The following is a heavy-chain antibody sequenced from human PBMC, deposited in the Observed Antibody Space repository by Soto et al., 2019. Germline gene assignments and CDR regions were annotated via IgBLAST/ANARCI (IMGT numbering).Heavy chain of an antibody. D-gene: IGHD3-10*01. Sequence: QVTLKESGPVLVKPTETLTLTCTVSGFSLSNARMGVSWIRQPPGKALEWLAHIFSNDEKSYSTSLKSRLTISKDTSKSQVVLTMTNMDPVDTATYYCARLGRYGSGSDRWFDPWGQGTLVTVSS. CDR2: IFSNDEK. CDR1: GFSLSNARMG. V-gene: IGHV2-26*01. CDR3: ARLGRYGSGSDRWFDP. J-gene: IGHJ5*02.